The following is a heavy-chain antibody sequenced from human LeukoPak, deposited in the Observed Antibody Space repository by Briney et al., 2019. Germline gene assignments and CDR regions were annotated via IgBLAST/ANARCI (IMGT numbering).Heavy chain of an antibody. CDR1: GGTFSSYA. V-gene: IGHV1-69*13. Sequence: ASVKVSCKASGGTFSSYAISWVRQAPGQGLEWVGGIIPIFGTANYAQKFQGRVTITADESTSTAYMELRSLRSEDTAVYYCAREAGNCSSTSCYWPTYYYGMDFGGQGTTVTVSS. CDR3: AREAGNCSSTSCYWPTYYYGMDF. J-gene: IGHJ6*02. D-gene: IGHD2-2*01. CDR2: IIPIFGTA.